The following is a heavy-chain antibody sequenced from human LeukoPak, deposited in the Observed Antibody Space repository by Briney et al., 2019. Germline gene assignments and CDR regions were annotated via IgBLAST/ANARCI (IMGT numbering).Heavy chain of an antibody. CDR2: IIPIFGTA. D-gene: IGHD6-19*01. J-gene: IGHJ4*02. CDR3: ARGVYGSSGFSFDY. Sequence: VASVKVSCKASGCTFNNYAISWVRQAPGQGLEWMGGIIPIFGTANYAQKFQGRVTITADESTSTAYMELSSLRSEDTAVYYCARGVYGSSGFSFDYWGQGTLVTVSS. V-gene: IGHV1-69*13. CDR1: GCTFNNYA.